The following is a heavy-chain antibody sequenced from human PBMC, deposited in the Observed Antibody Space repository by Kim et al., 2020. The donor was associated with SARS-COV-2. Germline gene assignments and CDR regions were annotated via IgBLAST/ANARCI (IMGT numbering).Heavy chain of an antibody. J-gene: IGHJ5*02. V-gene: IGHV3-30*01. D-gene: IGHD6-13*01. Sequence: SVKGRFTNSRDNSKDTLSLKMNSLRAEDAAVYYCARVSALAAGVWGWFDPWGQGTLVTVSS. CDR3: ARVSALAAGVWGWFDP.